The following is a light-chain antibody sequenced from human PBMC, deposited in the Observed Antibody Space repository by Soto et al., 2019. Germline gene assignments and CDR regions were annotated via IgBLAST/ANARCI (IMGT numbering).Light chain of an antibody. V-gene: IGKV1-5*03. CDR3: QQYDTYRWT. Sequence: DIQMTQSPSTLSSSVGDRVTITCRASQNIKIWLAWYQQKPGKAPKLLIYAASSLENGVPSRFSGSGSATQVTLPISSLEPDEFLTCHCQQYDTYRWTFGVGTKVEI. CDR1: QNIKIW. J-gene: IGKJ1*01. CDR2: AAS.